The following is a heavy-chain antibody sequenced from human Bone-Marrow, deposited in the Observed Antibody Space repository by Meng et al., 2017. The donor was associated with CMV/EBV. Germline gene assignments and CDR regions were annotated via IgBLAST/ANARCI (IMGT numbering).Heavy chain of an antibody. V-gene: IGHV3-7*01. D-gene: IGHD3-3*01. CDR2: IKEDGSDK. CDR1: GFTFSSYW. J-gene: IGHJ6*01. CDR3: ARVSSEDFWSGRYPSGCYGMAV. Sequence: GGSLRLSCAASGFTFSSYWMTWVRQAPGKGLEWVANIKEDGSDKYYVDSVRGRFTISRDNAKNSLYLQMNSLRVEDTAVYYCARVSSEDFWSGRYPSGCYGMAVWGQGTTVTGSS.